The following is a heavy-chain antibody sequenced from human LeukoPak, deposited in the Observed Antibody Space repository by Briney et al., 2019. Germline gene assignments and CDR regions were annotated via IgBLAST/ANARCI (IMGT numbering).Heavy chain of an antibody. CDR2: ISSSSSYI. J-gene: IGHJ4*02. Sequence: GGSLRLSCAASGFTFSSYSMNWVRQAPGKGLEWVSSISSSSSYIYYTDSVKGRFTISRDNAKNSLYLQMNSLRAEDTAVYYCARVGPHKAYFDYWGQGTLVTVSS. CDR3: ARVGPHKAYFDY. CDR1: GFTFSSYS. V-gene: IGHV3-21*01.